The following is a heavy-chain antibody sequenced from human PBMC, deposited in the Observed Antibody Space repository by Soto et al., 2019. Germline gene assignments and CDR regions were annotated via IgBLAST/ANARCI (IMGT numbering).Heavy chain of an antibody. CDR1: GGSISTNSYF. CDR3: YGSSPSRAFDM. D-gene: IGHD2-15*01. V-gene: IGHV4-39*01. J-gene: IGHJ3*02. Sequence: QLQLQESGPGLLKPSETLSLTCTVSGGSISTNSYFWGWIRQPPGKELEWIGSMDHRGTTYYSPSLKSRVTISGDTSKNRLSLNLNSVTAADTAVYFCYGSSPSRAFDMWGQGTMVTVS. CDR2: MDHRGTT.